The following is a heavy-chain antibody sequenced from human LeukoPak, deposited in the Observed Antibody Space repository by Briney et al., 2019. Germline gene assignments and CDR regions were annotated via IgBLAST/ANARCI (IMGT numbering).Heavy chain of an antibody. Sequence: GGSLRLSCAASGFTFSNYWMSWVRQAPGKGLEWVANIKQDGSETYYVDSVKGRFTISRDNAKNSLYLQMNGLRAEDTAVYYCAREKFDYWGQGTLVTVSS. CDR3: AREKFDY. J-gene: IGHJ4*02. V-gene: IGHV3-7*03. CDR1: GFTFSNYW. CDR2: IKQDGSET.